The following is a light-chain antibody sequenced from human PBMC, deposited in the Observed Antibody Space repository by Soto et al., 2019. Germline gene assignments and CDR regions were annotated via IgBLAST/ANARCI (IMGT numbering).Light chain of an antibody. CDR3: SSYTSSSTRV. J-gene: IGLJ1*01. V-gene: IGLV2-14*01. CDR2: DVS. Sequence: QSALTQPASVSGSPGQSITSSCTGTSSDVGNYNYVSWYQQHPGKAPKLMIYDVSNRPSGVSNRFSGSKSGITASLTISGLQAEDEADYYCSSYTSSSTRVFGTGTKLTVL. CDR1: SSDVGNYNY.